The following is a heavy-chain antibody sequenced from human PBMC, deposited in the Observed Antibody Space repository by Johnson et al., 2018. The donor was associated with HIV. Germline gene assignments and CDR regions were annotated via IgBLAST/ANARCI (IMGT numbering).Heavy chain of an antibody. D-gene: IGHD4-23*01. J-gene: IGHJ3*02. V-gene: IGHV3-30*03. Sequence: QVQLVESGGGVVQPGRSLRLSCAASGFTLSSYGMHWVRQAPGKGLEWVAVISYDGSNQYYADSVKGRFTISRDNSKNTLNLQMNSLRDEDTDVYYCARGEDYGGNFGALDIWGQGTMVTVSS. CDR3: ARGEDYGGNFGALDI. CDR1: GFTLSSYG. CDR2: ISYDGSNQ.